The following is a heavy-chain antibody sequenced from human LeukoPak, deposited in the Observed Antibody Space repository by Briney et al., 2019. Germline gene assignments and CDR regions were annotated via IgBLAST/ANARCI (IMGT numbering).Heavy chain of an antibody. CDR1: GGSISRGGYY. Sequence: ASETLSLTCTVSGGSISRGGYYWSWIRQHPGKGLEWIGYIYHSGTTYYNPSLKSRVTTSVDTSKNQFSLKLSSVTAADTAVYYCARGNAVVVVPSDIGYNWFDPWGQGTLVTVSS. D-gene: IGHD2-2*01. J-gene: IGHJ5*02. CDR3: ARGNAVVVVPSDIGYNWFDP. V-gene: IGHV4-31*03. CDR2: IYHSGTT.